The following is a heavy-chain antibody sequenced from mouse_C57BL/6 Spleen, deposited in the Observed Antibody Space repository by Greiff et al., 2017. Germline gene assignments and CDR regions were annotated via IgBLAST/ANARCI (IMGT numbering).Heavy chain of an antibody. D-gene: IGHD1-2*01. V-gene: IGHV14-4*01. Sequence: VQLQQSGAELVRPGASVKLSCTASGFNIKDDYMHWVKQRPEQGLEWIGWIDPENGDTEYASKFQGKATITADTSSNTAYLQLSSLTSEDTAVYYCTTRGAYYGPGYFDVWGTGTTVTVSS. CDR1: GFNIKDDY. J-gene: IGHJ1*03. CDR2: IDPENGDT. CDR3: TTRGAYYGPGYFDV.